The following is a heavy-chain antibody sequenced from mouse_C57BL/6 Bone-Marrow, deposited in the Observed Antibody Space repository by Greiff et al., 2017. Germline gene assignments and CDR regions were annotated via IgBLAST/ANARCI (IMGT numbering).Heavy chain of an antibody. J-gene: IGHJ3*01. CDR3: ARHEGLDSFAY. CDR2: ISSGGSYT. V-gene: IGHV5-6*01. Sequence: EVHLVESGGDLVKPGGSLKLSCAASGFTFSSYGMSWVRQTPDKRLEWVATISSGGSYTYYPDSVKGRFTISRDNAKNTLYLQMSSLKSEDTAMYYCARHEGLDSFAYWGQGTLVTVSA. CDR1: GFTFSSYG.